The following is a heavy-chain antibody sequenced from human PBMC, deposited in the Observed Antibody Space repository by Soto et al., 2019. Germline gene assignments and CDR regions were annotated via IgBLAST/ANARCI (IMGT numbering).Heavy chain of an antibody. CDR1: GFTFDDYA. CDR2: ISWNSADI. D-gene: IGHD1-1*01. Sequence: EVQLVESGGGLVQPGRSLRLSCAASGFTFDDYAMHWVRQVPGKGLEWVSAISWNSADIGYADSVKGRFTISRDNAKRSLYLQMNSLRPEDTALYYCAGDFLGGQHPVYNNMDVWGQGTTVTVSS. CDR3: AGDFLGGQHPVYNNMDV. V-gene: IGHV3-9*01. J-gene: IGHJ6*02.